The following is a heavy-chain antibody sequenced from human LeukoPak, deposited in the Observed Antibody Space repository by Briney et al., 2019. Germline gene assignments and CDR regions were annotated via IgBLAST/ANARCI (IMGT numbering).Heavy chain of an antibody. J-gene: IGHJ4*02. D-gene: IGHD6-13*01. CDR2: INHSGST. Sequence: SETLSLTCAAYGGSFSGYYWSWIRQPPGKGLEWIGEINHSGSTNYNPSLKSRVTISVDTSKNQFSLKLSSVTAADTAVYYCARTPGYSSSFSYWGQGTLVTGSS. V-gene: IGHV4-34*01. CDR1: GGSFSGYY. CDR3: ARTPGYSSSFSY.